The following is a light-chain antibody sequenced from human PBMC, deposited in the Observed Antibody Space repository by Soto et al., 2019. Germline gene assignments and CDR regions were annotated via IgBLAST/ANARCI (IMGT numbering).Light chain of an antibody. CDR1: QSVSSY. CDR2: DAS. J-gene: IGKJ5*01. Sequence: EIVLTQSPATLSLSPGERATLSCRARQSVSSYLALYQQKPGQAPRLLIYDASNRATGIPARFSGSGSGTDFALTISSLEPEDFAVYYCQQRSNWPPITFGQGTRRE. CDR3: QQRSNWPPIT. V-gene: IGKV3-11*01.